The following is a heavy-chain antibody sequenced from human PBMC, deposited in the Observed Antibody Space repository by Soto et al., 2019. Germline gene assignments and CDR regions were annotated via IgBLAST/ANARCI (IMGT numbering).Heavy chain of an antibody. CDR1: GGSISSYY. CDR2: IYYSGST. CDR3: ARGGQQWLADLDY. J-gene: IGHJ4*02. Sequence: SETLSLTCTVSGGSISSYYWSWIRQPPGKGLEWIGYIYYSGSTNYNPSLKSRVTISVDTSKNQFSLKLSSVTAADTAVYYCARGGQQWLADLDYWGQGTLVTVSS. V-gene: IGHV4-59*01. D-gene: IGHD6-19*01.